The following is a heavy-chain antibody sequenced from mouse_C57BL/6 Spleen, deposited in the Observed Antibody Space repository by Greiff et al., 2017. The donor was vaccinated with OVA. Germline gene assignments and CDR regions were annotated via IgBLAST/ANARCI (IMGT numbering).Heavy chain of an antibody. V-gene: IGHV1-22*01. CDR1: GYTFTDYN. D-gene: IGHD1-1*01. J-gene: IGHJ4*01. CDR2: INPNNGGT. Sequence: EVKLQESGPELVKPGASVKMSCKASGYTFTDYNMHWVKQSHGKSLEWIGYINPNNGGTSYNQKFKGKATLTVNKSSSTAYMELRSLTSEDSAVYYCARGTTVVDAYAMDYWGQGTSVTVSS. CDR3: ARGTTVVDAYAMDY.